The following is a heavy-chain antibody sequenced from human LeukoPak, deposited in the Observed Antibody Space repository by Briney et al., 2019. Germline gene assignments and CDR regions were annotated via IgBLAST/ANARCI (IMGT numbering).Heavy chain of an antibody. Sequence: PSETLSLTCAVSGGSISSSNWWSWVRQPPGKGLEWIGEIYHSGSTYYNPSLKSRVIISVDTPKNQFSLRLSSVTAADTAVYYCARGYGSGSPDAFDIWGQGTMVTVSS. CDR1: GGSISSSNW. CDR3: ARGYGSGSPDAFDI. CDR2: IYHSGST. D-gene: IGHD3-10*01. J-gene: IGHJ3*02. V-gene: IGHV4-4*02.